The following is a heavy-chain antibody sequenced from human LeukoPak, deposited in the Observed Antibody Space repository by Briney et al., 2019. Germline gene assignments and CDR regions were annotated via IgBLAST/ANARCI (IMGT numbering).Heavy chain of an antibody. V-gene: IGHV3-48*01. CDR2: ITNSGNSK. Sequence: GGSLRLSCAASEFTFSSYSMNWVRQAPGKGLEWVSYITNSGNSKSYADSVKGRFTISRDNTKNSLYLQMNGLRAEDTAVYYCARDRGWIQHDIWGQGTMVTVSS. CDR3: ARDRGWIQHDI. D-gene: IGHD5-18*01. J-gene: IGHJ3*02. CDR1: EFTFSSYS.